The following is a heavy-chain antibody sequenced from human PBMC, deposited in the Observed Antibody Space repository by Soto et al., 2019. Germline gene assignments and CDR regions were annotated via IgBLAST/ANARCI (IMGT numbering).Heavy chain of an antibody. CDR1: GYTFTSYY. J-gene: IGHJ4*02. V-gene: IGHV1-46*01. D-gene: IGHD3-22*01. CDR2: INPSSGST. CDR3: ARGDGYYYFDY. Sequence: ASVKVSCKASGYTFTSYYMHWVRQAPGQGLEWMGIINPSSGSTNYAQKFQGRVTMTRDTSASTAYMELSSLRSEDTAVYYCARGDGYYYFDYWGQGTLVTVSS.